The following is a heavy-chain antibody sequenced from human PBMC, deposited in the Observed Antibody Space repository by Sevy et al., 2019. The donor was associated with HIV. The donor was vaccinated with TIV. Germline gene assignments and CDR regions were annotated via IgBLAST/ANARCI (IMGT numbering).Heavy chain of an antibody. CDR3: ARLGYDYVWGSPLRAFDI. D-gene: IGHD3-16*01. CDR1: GGSFSGYY. Sequence: SETLSLTCAVHGGSFSGYYWSWIRQPPGKGLEWIGEINHSGSTNYNPSLKSRVTISVDTSKNQFSLKLSSVTAADTAVYYCARLGYDYVWGSPLRAFDIWGQGTMVTVSS. J-gene: IGHJ3*02. V-gene: IGHV4-34*01. CDR2: INHSGST.